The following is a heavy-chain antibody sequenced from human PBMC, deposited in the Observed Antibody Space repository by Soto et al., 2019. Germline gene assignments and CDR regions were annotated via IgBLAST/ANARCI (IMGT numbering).Heavy chain of an antibody. D-gene: IGHD5-12*01. CDR3: ASGHGVATTMGWFDP. J-gene: IGHJ5*02. CDR2: IWYDGSNK. V-gene: IGHV3-33*01. CDR1: GFTFSSYG. Sequence: QVRLVESGGGVVQPGRSLRLSCEASGFTFSSYGIHWVRQAPGKGLEWVAVIWYDGSNKYYADSVKGRFSISRDNSKNTLYLLMNSLRAADTAVYYCASGHGVATTMGWFDPWGQGTLVTVSS.